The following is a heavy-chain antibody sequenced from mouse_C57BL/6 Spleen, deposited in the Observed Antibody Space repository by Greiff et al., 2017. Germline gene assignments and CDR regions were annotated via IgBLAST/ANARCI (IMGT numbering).Heavy chain of an antibody. Sequence: QVQLQQPGAELVKPGASVKLSCKASGYTFTSYWMHWVKQRPGQGLEWIGMIHPNSGSTNYNEKFKSKATLTVDKSSSTAYMQLSSLTSEDSAVYYCARNGYFFWFAYWGQGTPVTVSA. J-gene: IGHJ3*01. V-gene: IGHV1-64*01. D-gene: IGHD2-3*01. CDR2: IHPNSGST. CDR1: GYTFTSYW. CDR3: ARNGYFFWFAY.